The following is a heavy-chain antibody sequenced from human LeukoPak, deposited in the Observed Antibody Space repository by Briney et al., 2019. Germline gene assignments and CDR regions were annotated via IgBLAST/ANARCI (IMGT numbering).Heavy chain of an antibody. D-gene: IGHD6-6*01. CDR1: GFAFSSYA. J-gene: IGHJ6*02. V-gene: IGHV3-23*01. CDR3: ARVPIASSSGDYRYGMDV. CDR2: ISGGGGST. Sequence: GGSLRLSCAASGFAFSSYAMSWVRQTPGKGLEWVSAISGGGGSTYYADSVKGRFTISRDNSKNTLYLQMNSLRAEDTAVYYCARVPIASSSGDYRYGMDVWGQGTTVTVSS.